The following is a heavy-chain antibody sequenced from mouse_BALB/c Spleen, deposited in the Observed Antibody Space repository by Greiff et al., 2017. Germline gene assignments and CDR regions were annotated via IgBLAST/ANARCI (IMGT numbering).Heavy chain of an antibody. D-gene: IGHD1-1*01. J-gene: IGHJ3*01. CDR1: GYAFSSSW. CDR2: IYPGDGDT. CDR3: ARPGGSSQFAY. V-gene: IGHV1-82*01. Sequence: QVQPQQSGPELVKPGASVKISCKASGYAFSSSWMNWVKQRPGQGLEWIGRIYPGDGDTNYNGKFKGKATLTADKSSSTAYMQLSSLTSVDSAVYFCARPGGSSQFAYWGQGTLVTVSA.